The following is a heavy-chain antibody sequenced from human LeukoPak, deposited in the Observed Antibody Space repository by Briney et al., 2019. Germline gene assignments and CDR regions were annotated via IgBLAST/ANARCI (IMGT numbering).Heavy chain of an antibody. Sequence: GGSLRLSCEASGFTFSSFVMNWVRQAPGMGLEWVSSISGSGTYINFADSVRGRCTISRDNTKDSLPLQMNNLSAEDTAVYYCVRSSGYGAGDYWGQGTLVTVSS. CDR3: VRSSGYGAGDY. V-gene: IGHV3-21*06. CDR2: ISGSGTYI. J-gene: IGHJ4*02. CDR1: GFTFSSFV. D-gene: IGHD5-12*01.